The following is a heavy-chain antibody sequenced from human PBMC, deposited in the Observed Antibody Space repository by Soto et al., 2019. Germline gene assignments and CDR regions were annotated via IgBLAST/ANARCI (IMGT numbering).Heavy chain of an antibody. V-gene: IGHV3-23*01. D-gene: IGHD3-10*01. CDR2: ISDSGGST. CDR3: AKGTYYYGSAPYYFDY. Sequence: GGSLRLSCAASGFTFSSYAMSWVRQAPGKGLEWVSGISDSGGSTYYADSVKGRFTISRDNSKNTLYLQLNSLRAEDTAVYYCAKGTYYYGSAPYYFDYWGQGTLVTVSS. CDR1: GFTFSSYA. J-gene: IGHJ4*02.